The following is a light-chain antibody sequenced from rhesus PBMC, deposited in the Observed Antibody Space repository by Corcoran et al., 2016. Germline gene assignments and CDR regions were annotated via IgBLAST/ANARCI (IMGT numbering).Light chain of an antibody. CDR2: KGS. CDR1: QGISSW. J-gene: IGKJ2*01. Sequence: DIQMTQSPSSLSASVGDRLTITCRASQGISSWLAWYQEQPGKARKLLMYKGSILQSGVPSRFSGSGSGTDFTQTISSLKPEDFATYYWQQYSGAPYSFGQGTKVEIK. CDR3: QQYSGAPYS. V-gene: IGKV1-21*01.